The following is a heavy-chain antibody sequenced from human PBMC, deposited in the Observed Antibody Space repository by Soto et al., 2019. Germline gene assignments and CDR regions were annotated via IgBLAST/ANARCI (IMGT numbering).Heavy chain of an antibody. CDR1: GYSFHNSG. V-gene: IGHV1-18*01. Sequence: QVQLVQSGPELKKPGASVKVSCKTSGYSFHNSGISWVRQAPGQGLEWMGWISVLNGYAHYGQKFQGRVIMTADTFTSTAYMELRDLRSDDTAMYYCSKNGTTWFASWGQGTPVTVSS. CDR3: SKNGTTWFAS. D-gene: IGHD2-2*01. J-gene: IGHJ5*01. CDR2: ISVLNGYA.